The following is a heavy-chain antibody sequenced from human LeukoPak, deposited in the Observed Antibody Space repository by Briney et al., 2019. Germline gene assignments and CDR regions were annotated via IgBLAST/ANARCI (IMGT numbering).Heavy chain of an antibody. D-gene: IGHD2-2*01. J-gene: IGHJ5*02. CDR1: GYTFTSYG. Sequence: AASVKVSCKASGYTFTSYGISWVRQAPGQGLEWMGWINPNSGGTNYAQKFQGRVTMTRDTSISTAYMELSRLRSDDTAVYYCARAMQYPHNWFDPWGQGTLVTVSS. CDR3: ARAMQYPHNWFDP. CDR2: INPNSGGT. V-gene: IGHV1-2*02.